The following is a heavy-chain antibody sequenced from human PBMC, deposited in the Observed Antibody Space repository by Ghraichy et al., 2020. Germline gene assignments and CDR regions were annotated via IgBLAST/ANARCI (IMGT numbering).Heavy chain of an antibody. CDR2: MSYDGNYK. V-gene: IGHV3-30*18. CDR1: GFTFSSFG. D-gene: IGHD2-15*01. Sequence: GGSLRLSCAASGFTFSSFGMHWVRQAPGRGLAWVAVMSYDGNYKYYADSVKGRFTISRDNSKNTLYLQMNSLRAEDTAVYHCAKQYCSGGACDPPYFDSWGQGTLVTVSS. J-gene: IGHJ4*02. CDR3: AKQYCSGGACDPPYFDS.